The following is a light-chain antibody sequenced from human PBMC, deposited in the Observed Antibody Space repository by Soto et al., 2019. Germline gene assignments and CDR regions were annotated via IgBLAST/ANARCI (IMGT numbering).Light chain of an antibody. V-gene: IGKV3-15*01. J-gene: IGKJ3*01. CDR2: GAS. CDR3: QQYDNWPPRFT. Sequence: EIVMTQSPATLSVSPGERATLSCRASQSVSSNLAWHQQKPDQAPRLLIYGASTRATGIPARFSGSGSGTEFTLTISSLQSEVFAVYYCQQYDNWPPRFTFGRGTKVDIK. CDR1: QSVSSN.